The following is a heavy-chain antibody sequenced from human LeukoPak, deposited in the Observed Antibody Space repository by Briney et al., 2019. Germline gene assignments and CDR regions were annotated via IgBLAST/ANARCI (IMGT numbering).Heavy chain of an antibody. V-gene: IGHV1-18*01. CDR1: GYTFTSYG. J-gene: IGHJ2*01. CDR3: ARVTMIVVVITGDWYFDL. D-gene: IGHD3-22*01. Sequence: ASVKVSCKASGYTFTSYGISWVRQAPGQGLEWMGWISAYNGITNYAQKLQGRVTMTTDTSTSTAYMELRSLRSDDTAVYYCARVTMIVVVITGDWYFDLWGRGTLVTVSS. CDR2: ISAYNGIT.